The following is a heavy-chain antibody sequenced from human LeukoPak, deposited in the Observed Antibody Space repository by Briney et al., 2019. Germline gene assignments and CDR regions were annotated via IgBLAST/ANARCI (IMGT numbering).Heavy chain of an antibody. J-gene: IGHJ6*03. CDR2: MNPNSGNT. D-gene: IGHD2-2*01. V-gene: IGHV1-8*03. CDR1: GYTFTSYD. Sequence: ASVKVSCKASGYTFTSYDINWVRQATGQGLEWMGWMNPNSGNTGYAQKFQGRVTITRNTSISTAYMELSSLRSEDTAVYYCARSWYCSSTSCQKNYMDVWGKGTTVTVSS. CDR3: ARSWYCSSTSCQKNYMDV.